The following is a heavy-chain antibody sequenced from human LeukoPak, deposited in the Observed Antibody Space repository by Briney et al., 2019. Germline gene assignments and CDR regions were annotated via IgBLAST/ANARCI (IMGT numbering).Heavy chain of an antibody. V-gene: IGHV1-8*02. Sequence: VASVKVSCKASGFTFNAYNIHWVRQAPGQGLEWMGWMNPNSGNTGYAQKFQGRVTMTRNTSISTAYMELSSLRSEDTAVYYCARGITMVRGVIGYWGQGTLATVSS. CDR1: GFTFNAYN. CDR3: ARGITMVRGVIGY. J-gene: IGHJ4*02. D-gene: IGHD3-10*01. CDR2: MNPNSGNT.